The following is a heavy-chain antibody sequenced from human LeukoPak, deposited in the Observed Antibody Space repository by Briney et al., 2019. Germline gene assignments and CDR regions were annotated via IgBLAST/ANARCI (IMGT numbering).Heavy chain of an antibody. J-gene: IGHJ4*02. V-gene: IGHV1-18*01. CDR3: ARVKGFGEFRYYFDY. CDR2: ISAYNGNT. D-gene: IGHD3-10*01. CDR1: GYTFTSYG. Sequence: VASVKVSCKASGYTFTSYGISWVRQAPGQGLEWMGWISAYNGNTNYAQKLQGRVTMTTDTSTSTAYRELRSLRSDDTAVYYCARVKGFGEFRYYFDYWGQGTLVTVSS.